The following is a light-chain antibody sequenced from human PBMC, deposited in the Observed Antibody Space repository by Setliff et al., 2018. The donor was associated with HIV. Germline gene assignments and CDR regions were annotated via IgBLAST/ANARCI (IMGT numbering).Light chain of an antibody. V-gene: IGKV1-39*01. CDR1: QTISNH. Sequence: DIQMTQSPSSLSASVGDRVTITCSTSQTISNHLNWYQQKPGEPPKLLISAASSLQSGVPLRFSAGGSGTHFTLTIKSLQVADFATYYCQQSYNMPYSFGQGTKVDIK. CDR2: AAS. J-gene: IGKJ2*03. CDR3: QQSYNMPYS.